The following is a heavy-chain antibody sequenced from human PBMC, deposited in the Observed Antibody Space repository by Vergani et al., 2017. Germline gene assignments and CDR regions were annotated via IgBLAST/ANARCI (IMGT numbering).Heavy chain of an antibody. D-gene: IGHD3-9*01. CDR2: ISGSGGST. V-gene: IGHV3-23*04. J-gene: IGHJ4*02. CDR1: GFPFSGSY. CDR3: AKQYYDILTTGY. Sequence: EVQLVESGGGLLKPGESLRLSCAVSGFPFSGSYMTWVRQAPGKGLEWVSAISGSGGSTYYADSVKGRFTISRDNSKNTLYLQMNSLRAEDTAVYYCAKQYYDILTTGYWGQGTLVTVSS.